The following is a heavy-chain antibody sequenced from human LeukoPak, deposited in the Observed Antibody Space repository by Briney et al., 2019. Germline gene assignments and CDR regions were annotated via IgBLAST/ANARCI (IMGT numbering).Heavy chain of an antibody. J-gene: IGHJ6*03. CDR3: ARARGSSWPENYYYYMDV. CDR2: ISWNSGSI. CDR1: GFIFDDYA. Sequence: GRSLRLSCEASGFIFDDYAMHWVRQAPGKGLEWVSGISWNSGSIGYGDSVKGRFTISRDNAKNSLYLQMNSLRAEDTALYYCARARGSSWPENYYYYMDVWGKGTTVTVSS. D-gene: IGHD6-13*01. V-gene: IGHV3-9*01.